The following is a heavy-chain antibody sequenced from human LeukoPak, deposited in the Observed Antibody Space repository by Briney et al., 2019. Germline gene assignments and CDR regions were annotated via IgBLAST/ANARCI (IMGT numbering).Heavy chain of an antibody. CDR2: ISSSGSGGNT. CDR3: AKDRTVGASYWYFDL. Sequence: GGSLRPSCAASGFTLTSYAMRWARPAPGKGLGWVSGISSSGSGGNTYYADSVNGRSTISRDNSRTTLYLQINSLRSEDPAVYYCAKDRTVGASYWYFDLWGRGTLLTVSS. V-gene: IGHV3-23*01. D-gene: IGHD1-26*01. CDR1: GFTLTSYA. J-gene: IGHJ2*01.